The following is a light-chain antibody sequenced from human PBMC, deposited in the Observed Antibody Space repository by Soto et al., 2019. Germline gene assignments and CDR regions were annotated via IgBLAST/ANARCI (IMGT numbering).Light chain of an antibody. CDR2: GVT. CDR1: SSDVGAYNF. CDR3: ASYAGSSSV. V-gene: IGLV2-8*01. J-gene: IGLJ1*01. Sequence: QSALTQPPSASGSPGQSVTISCTGTSSDVGAYNFVSWYQQHPGKAPKLVIYGVTERPSGVPDRFSGSKSGNTASLTVSGLQAEDEADYYCASYAGSSSVFGTGTKLTVL.